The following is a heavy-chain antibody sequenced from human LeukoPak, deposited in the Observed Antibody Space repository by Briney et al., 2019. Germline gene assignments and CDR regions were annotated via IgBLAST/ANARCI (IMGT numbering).Heavy chain of an antibody. CDR2: FTGSGGST. CDR1: GFTFSSFW. V-gene: IGHV3-23*01. D-gene: IGHD6-19*01. Sequence: GGSLRLSCAASGFTFSSFWMSWVRQAPGKGLEWVSAFTGSGGSTYYADSVKGRFTISRDNSKNTLFLQMNSLRAEDTAVYYCAKARGSGYYSSFDLWGRGTLVTVSS. J-gene: IGHJ2*01. CDR3: AKARGSGYYSSFDL.